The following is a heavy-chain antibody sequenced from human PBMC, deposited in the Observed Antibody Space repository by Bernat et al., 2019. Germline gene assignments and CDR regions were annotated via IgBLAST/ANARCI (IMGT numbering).Heavy chain of an antibody. D-gene: IGHD2-8*02. CDR1: GFSFSGIW. V-gene: IGHV3-7*03. Sequence: EVQLVESGGALVQPGGSLRLSCVGSGFSFSGIWMTWVRQAPGKGLEWVANIKQDGSVQHYVDSVKCRFIISRDNTKNSLFLQMNSLRVDDTAVYYCARGYGPENWGQGTLVTVSS. J-gene: IGHJ1*01. CDR3: ARGYGPEN. CDR2: IKQDGSVQ.